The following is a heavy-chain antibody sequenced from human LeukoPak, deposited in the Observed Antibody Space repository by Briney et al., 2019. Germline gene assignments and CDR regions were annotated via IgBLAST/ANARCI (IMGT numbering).Heavy chain of an antibody. Sequence: GASVKVSCKASGYSFTGYYIHWVRQAPGQGLEWMGWINPNNGGTNQVQKFQGRVTMTRDTSISTAYMELSRLRSDDTAVYYCARDEVGSSIRAPWGQGTLVTVSS. V-gene: IGHV1-2*02. CDR2: INPNNGGT. CDR3: ARDEVGSSIRAP. CDR1: GYSFTGYY. D-gene: IGHD3-3*02. J-gene: IGHJ5*02.